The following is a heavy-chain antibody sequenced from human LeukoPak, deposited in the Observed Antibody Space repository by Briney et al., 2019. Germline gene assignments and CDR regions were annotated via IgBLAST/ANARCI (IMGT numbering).Heavy chain of an antibody. CDR3: AKGGSASHNWFDP. J-gene: IGHJ5*02. Sequence: GGPLRLSCAAFGFTFRDYGMHWIRQAPGKGLEWVAFIRNDGSNEYYPDSVKGRFTISRDNSRNTLYLQMNSLRDEDTAVYYCAKGGSASHNWFDPWGQGTLVTVSS. V-gene: IGHV3-30*02. CDR1: GFTFRDYG. CDR2: IRNDGSNE. D-gene: IGHD2-15*01.